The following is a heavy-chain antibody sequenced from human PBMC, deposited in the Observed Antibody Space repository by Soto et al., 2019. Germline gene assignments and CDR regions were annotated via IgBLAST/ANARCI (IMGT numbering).Heavy chain of an antibody. CDR1: GRTFSINADF. V-gene: IGHV4-39*07. J-gene: IGHJ6*02. CDR3: ARERYYGMDV. CDR2: IDNGGNT. Sequence: PSETLSLTCTVSGRTFSINADFWYLAWIRQPPGKGLEWIGSIDNGGNTYYNPPLKSRVIISADTSKNQFSLKLSSVTAADTAVYYCARERYYGMDVWGQGTTVTVSS.